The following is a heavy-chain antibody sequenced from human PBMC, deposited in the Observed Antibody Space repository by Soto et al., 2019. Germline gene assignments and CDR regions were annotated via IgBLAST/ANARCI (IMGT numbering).Heavy chain of an antibody. CDR2: INHSGST. Sequence: SETLSLTCAVYGGSFSGYYWSWIRQPPGKGLEWIGEINHSGSTNYNPSLKSRVTISVDASKNQFSLKLSSVTAADTAVYYCARRSVVTPEINYFDYWGQGTLVTVST. CDR1: GGSFSGYY. J-gene: IGHJ4*02. D-gene: IGHD2-21*02. V-gene: IGHV4-34*01. CDR3: ARRSVVTPEINYFDY.